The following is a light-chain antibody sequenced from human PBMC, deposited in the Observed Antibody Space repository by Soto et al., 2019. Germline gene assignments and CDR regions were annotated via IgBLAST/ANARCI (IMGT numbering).Light chain of an antibody. CDR1: QGLSSW. CDR3: QQYENLPT. J-gene: IGKJ5*01. CDR2: AAS. Sequence: DIRLTQSPSSVSASVGDRVTITCRASQGLSSWLAWYKYKPGKAPNLLIFAASSLQTGVPSRLSGSGSGTDFTLTISSLTPEDIATYYCQQYENLPTFGQGTRLEIK. V-gene: IGKV1-12*01.